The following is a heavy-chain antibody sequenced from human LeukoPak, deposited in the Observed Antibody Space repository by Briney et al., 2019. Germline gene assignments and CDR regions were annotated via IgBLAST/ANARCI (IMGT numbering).Heavy chain of an antibody. D-gene: IGHD4-17*01. CDR2: IYYSGST. J-gene: IGHJ4*02. Sequence: SETLSLTCTVSGGSISSSSYYWGWIRQPPGKGLEWIGSIYYSGSTYYNPSLKSRVTISVDTSKNQFSLKLSSVTAADTAVYYCAILGDGDYFDYWGQGTLVTVSS. V-gene: IGHV4-39*01. CDR3: AILGDGDYFDY. CDR1: GGSISSSSYY.